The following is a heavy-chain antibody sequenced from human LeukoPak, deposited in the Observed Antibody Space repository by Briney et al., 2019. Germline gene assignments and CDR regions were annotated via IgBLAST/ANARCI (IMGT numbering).Heavy chain of an antibody. CDR2: LDPVDGET. CDR3: TTSRRFYYGSGTFQY. Sequence: ASVKVSCKASVYTLNALSIHWVRQAPGKGLEWMGGLDPVDGETKYAQRFPGRVTMTEDTSTDTAYLDLRSLRSDDTAVYYCTTSRRFYYGSGTFQYWGQGTLLTVSS. V-gene: IGHV1-24*01. J-gene: IGHJ1*01. CDR1: VYTLNALS. D-gene: IGHD3-10*01.